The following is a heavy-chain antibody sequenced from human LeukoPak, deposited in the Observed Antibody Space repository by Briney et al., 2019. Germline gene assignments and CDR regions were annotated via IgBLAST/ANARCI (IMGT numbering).Heavy chain of an antibody. V-gene: IGHV4-34*01. D-gene: IGHD4-17*01. CDR2: INHSGST. J-gene: IGHJ2*01. Sequence: PSETLSLTCAVYGGSFSGYYWSWIRQPPGKGLEWIGEINHSGSTNYNPSLKSRVTISVDTSKNQFSLKLSSVTASDTAMYYCARHFHPAETTGGYFDVWGRGTLVTVSA. CDR3: ARHFHPAETTGGYFDV. CDR1: GGSFSGYY.